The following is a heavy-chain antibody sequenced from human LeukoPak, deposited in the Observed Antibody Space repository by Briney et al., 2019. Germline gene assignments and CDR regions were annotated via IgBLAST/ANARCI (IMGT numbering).Heavy chain of an antibody. D-gene: IGHD3-10*01. CDR2: INSDGSST. Sequence: GGSLRLSCAASGFTFSSYWMHWVRHDPGKGLVWVSRINSDGSSTSYADSVKGRFTISRDNAKNTLYLQMNSLRAEDTAVYYCARPYGSGSSYYFDYWGQGTLVTVSS. CDR3: ARPYGSGSSYYFDY. CDR1: GFTFSSYW. V-gene: IGHV3-74*01. J-gene: IGHJ4*02.